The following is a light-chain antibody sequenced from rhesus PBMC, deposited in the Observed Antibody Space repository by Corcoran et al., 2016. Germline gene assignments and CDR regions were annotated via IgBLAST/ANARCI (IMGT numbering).Light chain of an antibody. CDR1: ENVNNY. CDR2: KAS. Sequence: DIQMTQSPSSLSASVGDRVTITCRASENVNNYLHWYQQKPGKAPKLLIYKASTLQSGVPSRFSGSGSGTDCTLTISSLQPEDFAPYYCQHSYGTPLTFGGGTKVELK. V-gene: IGKV1-74*01. J-gene: IGKJ4*01. CDR3: QHSYGTPLT.